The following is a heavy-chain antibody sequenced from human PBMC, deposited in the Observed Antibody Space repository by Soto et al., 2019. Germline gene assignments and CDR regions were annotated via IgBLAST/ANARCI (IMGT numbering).Heavy chain of an antibody. CDR3: ALRYCSGGTCSDDAFDI. V-gene: IGHV1-2*02. Sequence: QVQLVQSGAEVKKPGASVKVSCKASGYTFTAYYIHWVRQAPGQGLEWMGWINPNNGGTNYAQKFQGRVTMTRDTSISTAYMELSRLRSDDTAVYYCALRYCSGGTCSDDAFDIWGQGTKVTVSS. J-gene: IGHJ3*02. D-gene: IGHD2-15*01. CDR2: INPNNGGT. CDR1: GYTFTAYY.